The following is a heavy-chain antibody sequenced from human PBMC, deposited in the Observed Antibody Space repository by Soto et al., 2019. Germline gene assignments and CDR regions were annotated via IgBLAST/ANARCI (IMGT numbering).Heavy chain of an antibody. CDR2: FDPEDGET. Sequence: ASVKVSCKVSGYTLTELSMHWVRQAPGKGLEWMGGFDPEDGETIYAQKFQGRVTVTEDTSTDTAYMELSSLRSEDTAVYYCEAYCGGDCYSPGGYYYYGMDVWGQGTTVTVSS. CDR1: GYTLTELS. D-gene: IGHD2-21*02. V-gene: IGHV1-24*01. CDR3: EAYCGGDCYSPGGYYYYGMDV. J-gene: IGHJ6*02.